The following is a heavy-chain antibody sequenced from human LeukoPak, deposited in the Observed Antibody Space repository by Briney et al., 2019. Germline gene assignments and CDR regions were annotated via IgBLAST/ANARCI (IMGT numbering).Heavy chain of an antibody. Sequence: PSETLSLTCTVSGGSISSYYWSWIRQPPGKGLEWIGYIYYSGSTNYNPSLKSRVTISVDTSKNQFSLKLSSVTAADTAVYYCARSITMVRGSYYYGMDVWGQGTTVTVSS. CDR1: GGSISSYY. D-gene: IGHD3-10*01. V-gene: IGHV4-59*08. J-gene: IGHJ6*02. CDR3: ARSITMVRGSYYYGMDV. CDR2: IYYSGST.